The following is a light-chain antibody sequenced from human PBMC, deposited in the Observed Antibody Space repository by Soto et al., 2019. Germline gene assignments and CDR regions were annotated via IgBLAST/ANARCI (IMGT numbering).Light chain of an antibody. Sequence: QSALTQPASVPGSPGQSITISCTGTSSNVGFYNYVSWYQQHPGKAPKLMIYQVSNRPSGVSNRFSGSKSGNTASLTISGLEAEDEADYYCSSYTSGNTLYVFGTGTKV. CDR3: SSYTSGNTLYV. CDR1: SSNVGFYNY. J-gene: IGLJ1*01. V-gene: IGLV2-14*01. CDR2: QVS.